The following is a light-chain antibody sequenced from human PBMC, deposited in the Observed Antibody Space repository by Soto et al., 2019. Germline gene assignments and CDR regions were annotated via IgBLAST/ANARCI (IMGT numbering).Light chain of an antibody. J-gene: IGLJ2*01. CDR3: SSYAGRNYPVV. V-gene: IGLV2-8*01. CDR2: GVS. CDR1: SGDVGAYNS. Sequence: QSVLTQPPSASGSPGQSVTISCTGTSGDVGAYNSVSWYQQHPGKAPKLMIYGVSTRPSGVPDRFSGSKSGNTASLTVSGLQAEDEADYYCSSYAGRNYPVVFGGGTKLTVL.